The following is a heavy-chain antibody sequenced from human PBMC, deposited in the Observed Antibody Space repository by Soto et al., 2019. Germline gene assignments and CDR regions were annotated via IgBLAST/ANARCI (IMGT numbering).Heavy chain of an antibody. CDR1: GFTFSSYA. V-gene: IGHV3-23*01. D-gene: IGHD3-22*01. Sequence: GGSLRLSCAASGFTFSSYAMSWVRQAPGKGLEWVSAISGSGGSTYYADSVKGRFTISRDNSKNTLYLQMNSLRAEDTALYYCAKNIALGDSSGYYFDYWGQGTLVTVSS. J-gene: IGHJ4*02. CDR3: AKNIALGDSSGYYFDY. CDR2: ISGSGGST.